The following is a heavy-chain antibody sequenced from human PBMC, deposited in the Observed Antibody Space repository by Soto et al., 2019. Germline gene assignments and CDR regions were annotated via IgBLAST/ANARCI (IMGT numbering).Heavy chain of an antibody. J-gene: IGHJ6*02. D-gene: IGHD3-10*01. CDR1: GGSISSYY. Sequence: QVQLQESGPGLVKPSETLSLTCTVSGGSISSYYWSWIRQPPGKGLEWIGYIYYSGSTNYNPSLKSRVTISVDTSKNQFSLKLSSVTAADTAVYYCARWGYYGSGSYYNQKYYYYYGMDVWGQGTTVTVSS. CDR2: IYYSGST. V-gene: IGHV4-59*01. CDR3: ARWGYYGSGSYYNQKYYYYYGMDV.